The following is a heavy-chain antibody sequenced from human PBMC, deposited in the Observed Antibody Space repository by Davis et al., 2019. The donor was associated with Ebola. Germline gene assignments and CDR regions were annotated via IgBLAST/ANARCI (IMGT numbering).Heavy chain of an antibody. D-gene: IGHD6-13*01. J-gene: IGHJ6*02. Sequence: SETLSLTCAVSGGSISSSNWWSWVRQPPGKGLEWIGEIYHSGSTNYNPSLKSRVTISVDKSKNQFSLKLSSVTAADTAVYYCARDRGSWYYYYYGMDVWGQGTTVTVSS. CDR2: IYHSGST. CDR3: ARDRGSWYYYYYGMDV. CDR1: GGSISSSNW. V-gene: IGHV4-4*02.